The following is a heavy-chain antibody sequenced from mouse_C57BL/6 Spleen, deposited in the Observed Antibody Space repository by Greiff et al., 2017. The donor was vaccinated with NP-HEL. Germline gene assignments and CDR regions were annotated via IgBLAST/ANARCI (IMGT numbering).Heavy chain of an antibody. CDR1: GFTFSSYA. V-gene: IGHV5-9-1*02. CDR3: TANLLMYGDWFAY. J-gene: IGHJ3*01. CDR2: ISSGGDYI. Sequence: EVKVIESGEGLVKPGGSLKLSCAASGFTFSSYAMSWVRQTPEKRLEWVAYISSGGDYIYYADTVKGRFTISRDNARNTLYLQMSSLKSEDTAMYYCTANLLMYGDWFAYWGQGTLVTVSA. D-gene: IGHD2-10*02.